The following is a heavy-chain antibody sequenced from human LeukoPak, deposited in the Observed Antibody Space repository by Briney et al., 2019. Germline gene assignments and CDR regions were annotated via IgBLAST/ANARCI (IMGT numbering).Heavy chain of an antibody. V-gene: IGHV4-59*01. CDR1: GGSISSYY. CDR2: IYYSGST. D-gene: IGHD3-10*01. CDR3: AALYGSGSSWFDP. Sequence: SETLSLTCTVSGGSISSYYWSWIRQPPGKGLEWIGYIYYSGSTNYNPSLKSRVTISVDTSKNQFSLKLSSVTAADTAVYYCAALYGSGSSWFDPWGQGTLVTVSS. J-gene: IGHJ5*02.